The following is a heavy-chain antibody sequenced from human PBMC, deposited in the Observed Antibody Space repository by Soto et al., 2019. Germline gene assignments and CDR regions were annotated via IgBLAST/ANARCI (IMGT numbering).Heavy chain of an antibody. CDR3: ARDGRYSSTFYYYYYYMDV. CDR1: GFTFSSYG. D-gene: IGHD6-13*01. V-gene: IGHV3-33*01. CDR2: IWYDGSNK. Sequence: QVQLVESGGGVVQPGRSLRLSWAASGFTFSSYGMHWVRQAPGKGLEWVAVIWYDGSNKYYADSVKGRFTISRDNSKNTLYLQMNSLRAEVTAVYYCARDGRYSSTFYYYYYYMDVWGKGTTVTVSS. J-gene: IGHJ6*03.